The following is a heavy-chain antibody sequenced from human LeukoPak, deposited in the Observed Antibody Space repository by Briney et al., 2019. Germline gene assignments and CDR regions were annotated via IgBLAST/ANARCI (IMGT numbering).Heavy chain of an antibody. CDR1: GFTFDDYG. D-gene: IGHD2-2*01. Sequence: GGSLRLSCAASGFTFDDYGMSWVRQAPGKGLEWVSGINWNGGGTGYADSVKGRFTISRDNAKNSLYLQMNSLRAEDTALYYCARGSCSSTSCYHFDYWGQGTLVTVSS. V-gene: IGHV3-20*04. CDR3: ARGSCSSTSCYHFDY. CDR2: INWNGGGT. J-gene: IGHJ4*02.